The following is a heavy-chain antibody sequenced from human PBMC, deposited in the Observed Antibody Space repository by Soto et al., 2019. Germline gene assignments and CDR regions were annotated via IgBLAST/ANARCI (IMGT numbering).Heavy chain of an antibody. CDR2: ITGSGTST. CDR3: AKDALVRNYYDSSGYHDY. J-gene: IGHJ4*02. CDR1: GFTFSGYA. D-gene: IGHD3-22*01. Sequence: LRLSCAASGFTFSGYAMTWVRQAPGKGLEWVSSITGSGTSTYYADSVKGRFIISRDNSKNTVSLQMNSLRAEDTAVYYCAKDALVRNYYDSSGYHDYWGQGTLVTGSS. V-gene: IGHV3-23*01.